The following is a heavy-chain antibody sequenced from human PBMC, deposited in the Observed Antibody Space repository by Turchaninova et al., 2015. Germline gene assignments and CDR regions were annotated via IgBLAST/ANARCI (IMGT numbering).Heavy chain of an antibody. J-gene: IGHJ6*02. CDR3: ARRSGGSSSMDV. D-gene: IGHD2-15*01. CDR1: GGSVSSSGYS. CDR2: IYYSGST. V-gene: IGHV4-39*01. Sequence: QLQLQESGPGLVQPSETLSLTCTVPGGSVSSSGYSWAWIRQPPGQGLEWIGNIYYSGSTYYNPSLKSRVTISVDKSKNQFSLMLDSVTAADTAVYYCARRSGGSSSMDVWGQGTAVTVSS.